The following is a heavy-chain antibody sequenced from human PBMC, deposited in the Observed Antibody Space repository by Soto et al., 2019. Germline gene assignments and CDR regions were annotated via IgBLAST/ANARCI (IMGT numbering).Heavy chain of an antibody. D-gene: IGHD5-18*01. J-gene: IGHJ4*02. Sequence: VSGGSISSSSYYWGWIRQPPGKGLEWIGSIYYSGSTYYNPSLKSRVTISVDTSKNQFSLKLSSVTAADTAVYYCARHNGIQLWYFDYWGQGTLVTVSS. CDR1: GGSISSSSYY. CDR2: IYYSGST. CDR3: ARHNGIQLWYFDY. V-gene: IGHV4-39*01.